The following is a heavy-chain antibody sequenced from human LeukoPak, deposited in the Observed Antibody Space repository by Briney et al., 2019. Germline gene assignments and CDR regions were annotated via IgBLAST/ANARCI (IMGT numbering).Heavy chain of an antibody. D-gene: IGHD2-15*01. V-gene: IGHV1-69*06. Sequence: SVKVSCKASGGTFSSYAISWVRQAPGQGLEWMGGIIPIFGTANYAQKFQGRVTITADKSTSTAYMELSSLRSEDTAVYYCARDGGGYCSGGSCYLGWFDPWGQGTLVTVSS. J-gene: IGHJ5*02. CDR2: IIPIFGTA. CDR1: GGTFSSYA. CDR3: ARDGGGYCSGGSCYLGWFDP.